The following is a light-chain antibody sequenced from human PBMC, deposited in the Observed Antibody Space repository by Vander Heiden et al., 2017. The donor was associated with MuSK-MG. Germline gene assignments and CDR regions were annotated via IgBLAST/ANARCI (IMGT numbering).Light chain of an antibody. Sequence: QAVVTQEPSLTVSPGATVTLTCGSTTGAVTSGHYPYWFQQKPGQATRTLIYDTSNKHSWTPARFSGSLLGGKAALTLSGAQPEDEAEYYCSLSYSGARPVFGGGTKLT. CDR1: TGAVTSGHY. J-gene: IGLJ3*02. V-gene: IGLV7-46*01. CDR3: SLSYSGARPV. CDR2: DTS.